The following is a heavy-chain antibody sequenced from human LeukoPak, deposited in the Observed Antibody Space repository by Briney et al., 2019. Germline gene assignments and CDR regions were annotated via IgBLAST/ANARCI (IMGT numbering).Heavy chain of an antibody. CDR3: ARRDSNSWYTSTFDY. CDR1: GYSFTSYW. CDR2: IYPDDSDT. V-gene: IGHV5-51*01. Sequence: GESLKISCKGSGYSFTSYWIGWVRQMPGKGLEWMGIIYPDDSDTKYSPSFQGQVTISADKSISTAYLQWSSLKASDTAMYYCARRDSNSWYTSTFDYWGQGTLVTVSS. J-gene: IGHJ4*02. D-gene: IGHD6-13*01.